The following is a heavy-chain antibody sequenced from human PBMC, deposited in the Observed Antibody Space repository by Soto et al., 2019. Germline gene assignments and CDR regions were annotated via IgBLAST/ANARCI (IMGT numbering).Heavy chain of an antibody. J-gene: IGHJ5*02. CDR3: ARGDYDFWSGYLQNWFDP. Sequence: QVQLVQSGAEVKKPGASVKVSCKASGYTFTSYDINWVRQATGQGLEWMGWMNPNSGNTGYAQKFQGSVTMTRNTSISTAYMELSSLRSEDTAVYYCARGDYDFWSGYLQNWFDPWGQGTLVTVSS. CDR1: GYTFTSYD. D-gene: IGHD3-3*01. CDR2: MNPNSGNT. V-gene: IGHV1-8*01.